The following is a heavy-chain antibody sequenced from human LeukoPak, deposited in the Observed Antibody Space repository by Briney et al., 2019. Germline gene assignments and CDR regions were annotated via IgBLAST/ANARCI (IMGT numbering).Heavy chain of an antibody. J-gene: IGHJ4*02. CDR2: ISSSSSYI. Sequence: PGGSLRLSCAASGFTFSSYSMNWVRQAPGKGLEWVSSISSSSSYIYYADSVKGRFTISRDNAKNSRYLQMNSLRAEDTAVYYCATERWGSSSWDYWGQGTLVTVSS. CDR3: ATERWGSSSWDY. CDR1: GFTFSSYS. D-gene: IGHD6-13*01. V-gene: IGHV3-21*01.